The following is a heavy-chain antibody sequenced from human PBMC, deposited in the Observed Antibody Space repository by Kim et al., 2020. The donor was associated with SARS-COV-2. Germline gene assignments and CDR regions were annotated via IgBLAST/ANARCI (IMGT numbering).Heavy chain of an antibody. Sequence: GGSLRLSCAASGFTFSSYAMHWVRQAPGKGLEWVAVISYDGSNKYYADSVKGRFTISRDNSKNTLYLQMNSLRAEDTAVYYCASLRVLLWFGELLLGGRQNDCWGQEALVTVSS. V-gene: IGHV3-30*04. CDR2: ISYDGSNK. D-gene: IGHD3-10*01. J-gene: IGHJ4*02. CDR3: ASLRVLLWFGELLLGGRQNDC. CDR1: GFTFSSYA.